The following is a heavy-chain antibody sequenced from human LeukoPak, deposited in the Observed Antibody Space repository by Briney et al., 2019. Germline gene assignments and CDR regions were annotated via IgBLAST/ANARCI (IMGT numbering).Heavy chain of an antibody. CDR3: VSTMIVVGIDY. D-gene: IGHD3-22*01. Sequence: SETLPLTCTVSGGSISSGDYYWSWIRQPPGKGLEWIGYIYYSGSTYYNPSLKSRVTISVDTSKNQFSLKLSSVTAADTAVYYCVSTMIVVGIDYWGQGTLATVSS. CDR2: IYYSGST. J-gene: IGHJ4*02. CDR1: GGSISSGDYY. V-gene: IGHV4-30-4*01.